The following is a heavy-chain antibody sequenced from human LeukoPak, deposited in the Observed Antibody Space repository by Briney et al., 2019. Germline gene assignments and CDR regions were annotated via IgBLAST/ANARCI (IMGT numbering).Heavy chain of an antibody. D-gene: IGHD2-15*01. CDR1: GFTFSSYA. Sequence: PGGSLRLSCAASGFTFSSYAMSWVRQAPGKGLKWVSAISGSGATTYYTDSAKGRFTISRDNSKITLYLQMDSLRAEDTAMYYCAKAPNSGGNCYDASDAWGQGTMVTVSS. J-gene: IGHJ3*01. CDR2: ISGSGATT. V-gene: IGHV3-23*01. CDR3: AKAPNSGGNCYDASDA.